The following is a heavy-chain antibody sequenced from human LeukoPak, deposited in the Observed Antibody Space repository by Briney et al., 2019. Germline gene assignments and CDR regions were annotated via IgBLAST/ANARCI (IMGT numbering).Heavy chain of an antibody. Sequence: GESLRLSCAASGFTFSSYAMSWVRQAPGKGLEWVPAISGSGGSTYYADSVKGRFTISRDNSKNTLYLQMNSLRAEDTAVYYCARGRYYFDYWGQGTLVTVSS. CDR1: GFTFSSYA. V-gene: IGHV3-23*01. CDR2: ISGSGGST. J-gene: IGHJ4*02. CDR3: ARGRYYFDY.